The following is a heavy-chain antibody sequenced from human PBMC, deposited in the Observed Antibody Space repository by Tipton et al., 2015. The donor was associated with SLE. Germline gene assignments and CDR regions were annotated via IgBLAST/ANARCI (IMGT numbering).Heavy chain of an antibody. D-gene: IGHD1-26*01. CDR1: GGSISSSSYY. J-gene: IGHJ4*02. CDR3: AIRDGSYGVDY. Sequence: TLFLTCTVSGGSISSSSYYWGWIRQPPGKGPDRIGSIYYSGSTYYNPSLKSRVTISVDTSKNQFSLKLSSVTAADTAVYYCAIRDGSYGVDYWGQGTLVTVSS. V-gene: IGHV4-39*01. CDR2: IYYSGST.